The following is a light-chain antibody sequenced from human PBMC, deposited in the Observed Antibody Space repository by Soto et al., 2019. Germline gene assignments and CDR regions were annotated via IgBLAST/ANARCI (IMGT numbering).Light chain of an antibody. Sequence: VFARSPTALSLSPEDRGTLFCRPSQSANNFLAWYQQKPGQTPRLLIYDASTRATGIPARFSGSGSGTEFTLANSILQSEDFAFYYCQQYINWPPVTFGDGTNVDIK. V-gene: IGKV3-15*01. CDR1: QSANNF. CDR3: QQYINWPPVT. J-gene: IGKJ1*01. CDR2: DAS.